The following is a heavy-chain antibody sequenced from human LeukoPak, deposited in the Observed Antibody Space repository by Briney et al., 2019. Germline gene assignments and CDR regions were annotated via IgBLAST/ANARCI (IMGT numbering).Heavy chain of an antibody. CDR3: ARDSSSHFDY. V-gene: IGHV4-59*12. CDR2: IFYSGST. D-gene: IGHD6-13*01. Sequence: SETLSLTCPVSGGSISSYYWSWIRQPPGKGLEWIGYIFYSGSTNYNPSLKSRVTISVDTSKNQSSLKLSSVTAADTAVYYCARDSSSHFDYWGQGTLVTVSS. J-gene: IGHJ4*02. CDR1: GGSISSYY.